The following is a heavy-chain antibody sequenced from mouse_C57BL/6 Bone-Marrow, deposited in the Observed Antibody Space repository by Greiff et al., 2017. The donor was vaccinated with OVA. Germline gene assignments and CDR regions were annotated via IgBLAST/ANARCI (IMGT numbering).Heavy chain of an antibody. CDR1: GYSFTGYY. D-gene: IGHD1-1*01. CDR3: ARLSYGRYYFDY. CDR2: INPSTGGT. J-gene: IGHJ2*01. Sequence: EVKLVESGPELVKPGASVKISCKASGYSFTGYYMNWVKQSPEKSLEWIGEINPSTGGTTYNQKFKAKATLTVDKSSSTAYMQLKSLTSEDSAVYYCARLSYGRYYFDYWGQGTTLTVSS. V-gene: IGHV1-42*01.